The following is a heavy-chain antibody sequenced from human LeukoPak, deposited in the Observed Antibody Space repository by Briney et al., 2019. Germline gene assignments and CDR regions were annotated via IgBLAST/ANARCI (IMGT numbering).Heavy chain of an antibody. Sequence: SETLSLTCTVSGGSISSGGSFWSWIRQHPGKGLEWIGYIYHGGNTYYNPSLKSRVTISVDTSKNQFSLTLSSVTAADTAMYYCARVRYYGSGEEIDPWGQGTLVTVSS. CDR3: ARVRYYGSGEEIDP. J-gene: IGHJ5*02. CDR1: GGSISSGGSF. CDR2: IYHGGNT. V-gene: IGHV4-31*03. D-gene: IGHD3-10*01.